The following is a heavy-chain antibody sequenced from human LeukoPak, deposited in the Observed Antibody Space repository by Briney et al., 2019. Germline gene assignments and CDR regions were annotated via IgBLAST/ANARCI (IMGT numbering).Heavy chain of an antibody. CDR1: GGSFSGYY. CDR3: ASTSGGRYFDWSGDWFDP. J-gene: IGHJ5*02. D-gene: IGHD3-9*01. Sequence: SETLSLTCAVYGGSFSGYYWSWIRQPPGKGLEWIGSIYHSGSTYYNPSLKSRVTISVDTSKNQFSLKLSSVTAADTAVYYCASTSGGRYFDWSGDWFDPWGQGTLVTVSS. CDR2: IYHSGST. V-gene: IGHV4-34*01.